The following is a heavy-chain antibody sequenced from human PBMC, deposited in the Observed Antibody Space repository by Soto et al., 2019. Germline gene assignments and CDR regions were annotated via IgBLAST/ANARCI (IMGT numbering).Heavy chain of an antibody. J-gene: IGHJ5*02. Sequence: ASVKVSCKASGYTFGNNDISWVRRGTGQGLEWMGWMNPNSGKGGYAQKFQGRVTMTRDTSTSTAYMELSRLTSDDKAIYYCARMATFGTLNWFDPWGKGTLVTVSS. D-gene: IGHD3-16*01. CDR2: MNPNSGKG. V-gene: IGHV1-8*01. CDR1: GYTFGNND. CDR3: ARMATFGTLNWFDP.